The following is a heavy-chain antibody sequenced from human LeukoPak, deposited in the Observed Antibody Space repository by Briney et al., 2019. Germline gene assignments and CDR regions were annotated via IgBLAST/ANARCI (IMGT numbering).Heavy chain of an antibody. Sequence: SETLSLTCTVSGGSISTYYWSWLRQPPGKGLEWIGYIYTSGSTDYNPSLKSRVTISLDTSNNRFSLNLNSVTAADTAVYYCARSRGRKVTPFDYWGQGILVTVSS. CDR3: ARSRGRKVTPFDY. CDR2: IYTSGST. D-gene: IGHD3-10*01. V-gene: IGHV4-4*09. CDR1: GGSISTYY. J-gene: IGHJ4*02.